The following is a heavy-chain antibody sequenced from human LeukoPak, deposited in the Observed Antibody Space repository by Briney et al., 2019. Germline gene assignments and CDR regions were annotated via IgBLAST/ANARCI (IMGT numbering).Heavy chain of an antibody. V-gene: IGHV1-8*01. CDR3: ARSVVAATLYLFDP. Sequence: GASVRVSCKASGYTFTSCDINRVRQATGQGLEWMGWMNPNSGNTGYAQKFQGRVTMTRNTSISTAYMELSSLRSEDTAVYYCARSVVAATLYLFDPWGQGTLVTVSS. CDR1: GYTFTSCD. J-gene: IGHJ5*02. CDR2: MNPNSGNT. D-gene: IGHD2-15*01.